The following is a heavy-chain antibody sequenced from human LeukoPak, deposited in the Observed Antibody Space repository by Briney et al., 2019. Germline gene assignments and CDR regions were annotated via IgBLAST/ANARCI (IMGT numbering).Heavy chain of an antibody. D-gene: IGHD6-13*01. J-gene: IGHJ4*02. CDR3: ARGTSRIAAAGYLDS. Sequence: PGGSLRLSCAASGFTFSSYGMHWVRQAPGKGLEWVAVTWYDGSNKYYADSVKGRFTISRDNSKHTLYLQMNSLRAEDTARYYCARGTSRIAAAGYLDSWGQGTLVTVSS. CDR1: GFTFSSYG. V-gene: IGHV3-33*08. CDR2: TWYDGSNK.